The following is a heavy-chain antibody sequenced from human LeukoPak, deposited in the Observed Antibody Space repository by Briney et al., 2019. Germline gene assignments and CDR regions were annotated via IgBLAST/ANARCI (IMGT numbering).Heavy chain of an antibody. Sequence: ASVSLSCTASGYTFTSYGISWVRQAPGQGLEWMGWISAYNGNTNYAQKLQGRVTMTTDTSTSTAYMELRSLRSDDTAVYYCARVRMVYYGSEDNWFDPWGQGTLVTVSS. CDR3: ARVRMVYYGSEDNWFDP. J-gene: IGHJ5*02. CDR1: GYTFTSYG. D-gene: IGHD3-10*01. V-gene: IGHV1-18*01. CDR2: ISAYNGNT.